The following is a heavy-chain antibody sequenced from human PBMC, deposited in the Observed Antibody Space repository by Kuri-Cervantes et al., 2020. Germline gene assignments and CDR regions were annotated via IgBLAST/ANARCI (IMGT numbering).Heavy chain of an antibody. CDR1: GFTFSSYS. D-gene: IGHD1-14*01. J-gene: IGHJ5*02. CDR3: AKDPRTSNWFDP. V-gene: IGHV3-21*04. CDR2: ISSSSSYI. Sequence: LSLTCAASGFTFSSYSMNWVRQAPGKGLEWVSSISSSSSYIYYADSVKGRFTISRDNSKITLYLQMNSLRAEDTAVYYCAKDPRTSNWFDPWGQGTLVTVSS.